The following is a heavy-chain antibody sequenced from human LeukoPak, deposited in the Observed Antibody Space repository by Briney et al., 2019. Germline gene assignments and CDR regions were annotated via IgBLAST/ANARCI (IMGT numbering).Heavy chain of an antibody. J-gene: IGHJ4*02. CDR3: ASHPPRQRNSGSYFGY. D-gene: IGHD1-26*01. Sequence: GGSLRLSCAASGFTFSSYAMSWVRQAPGKGLECVSTIGGSGDNTYYADSVKGRFTISRDNAKNSLYLQMNSLRAEDTAVYYCASHPPRQRNSGSYFGYWGQGTLVTVSS. CDR2: IGGSGDNT. CDR1: GFTFSSYA. V-gene: IGHV3-23*01.